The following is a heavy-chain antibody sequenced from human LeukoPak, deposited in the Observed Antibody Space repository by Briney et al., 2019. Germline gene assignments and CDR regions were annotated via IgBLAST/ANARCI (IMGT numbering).Heavy chain of an antibody. Sequence: GGSLRLSCAASGFTFGDYAMHWVRQTPGKGLEWVPGIDWNSSNMVYADSVKGRFTISRDNAKNSLYLQMSSLRAEDMALYYCAKDRSSTLDDAFDFWGQGTMVTVSS. D-gene: IGHD2-2*01. J-gene: IGHJ3*01. V-gene: IGHV3-9*03. CDR3: AKDRSSTLDDAFDF. CDR1: GFTFGDYA. CDR2: IDWNSSNM.